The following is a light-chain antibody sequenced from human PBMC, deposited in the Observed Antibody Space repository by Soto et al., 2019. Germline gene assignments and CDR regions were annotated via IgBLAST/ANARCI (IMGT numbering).Light chain of an antibody. CDR2: DAS. CDR1: QSVSSD. CDR3: QQHSNWPLT. V-gene: IGKV3-11*01. Sequence: VLIRTPATLSLSPWERGTLCSRASQSVSSDLAWYQQNPGQAPRLLIFDASNRATGIPARFSGSGSGTDFILTISSLEPEDFAVYYCQQHSNWPLTFGGGTKVDIK. J-gene: IGKJ4*01.